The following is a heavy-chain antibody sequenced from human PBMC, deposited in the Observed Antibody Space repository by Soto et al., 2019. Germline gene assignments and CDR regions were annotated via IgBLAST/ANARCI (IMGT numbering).Heavy chain of an antibody. CDR2: INAGNGNT. CDR1: GYTFTSYA. Sequence: QVKLVQSGAEVKKPGASVKVSCKASGYTFTSYAMHWVRQAPGQRLEWMGWINAGNGNTKYSQKFQGRVTITRDTSASTAYMELSSLRSEDTAVYYCAMQLGYCSSTSCTRGWFDPWGQGTLVTVSS. D-gene: IGHD2-2*01. V-gene: IGHV1-3*01. J-gene: IGHJ5*02. CDR3: AMQLGYCSSTSCTRGWFDP.